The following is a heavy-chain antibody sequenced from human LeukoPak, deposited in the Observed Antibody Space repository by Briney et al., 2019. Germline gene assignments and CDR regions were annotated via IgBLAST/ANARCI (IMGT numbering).Heavy chain of an antibody. J-gene: IGHJ5*02. V-gene: IGHV3-7*01. CDR3: AREATTSWFDP. CDR1: GFTFSNYW. Sequence: GGSLRLSCAGTGFTFSNYWMHWVRQAPGKGLEWVANIKQDGSEKYYVDSVKGRFTISRDNAKNSLYLQMNSLRAEDTAVYYCAREATTSWFDPWGQGTLATVSS. CDR2: IKQDGSEK. D-gene: IGHD4-11*01.